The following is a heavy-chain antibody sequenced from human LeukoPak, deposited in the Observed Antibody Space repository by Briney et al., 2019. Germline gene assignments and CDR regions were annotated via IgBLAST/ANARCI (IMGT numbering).Heavy chain of an antibody. CDR1: GFTFSSYA. V-gene: IGHV3-23*01. J-gene: IGHJ4*02. D-gene: IGHD3-22*01. CDR3: AKGSYYDSSGYYYFDY. Sequence: GGSLRLTCAASGFTFSSYAMNWVRQAPGKGLEWVSGISASSSIYYADSVKGRFTISRDNSKNTLYLQVNSLRADDTAVYYCAKGSYYDSSGYYYFDYWGQGTLVTVSS. CDR2: ISASSSI.